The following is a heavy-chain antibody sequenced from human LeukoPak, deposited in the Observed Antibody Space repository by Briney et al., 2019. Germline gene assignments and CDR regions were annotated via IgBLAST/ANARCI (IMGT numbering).Heavy chain of an antibody. V-gene: IGHV3-9*01. CDR2: ISWNSGSI. D-gene: IGHD6-13*01. J-gene: IGHJ4*02. CDR3: AKGTSSSPSGYFDY. CDR1: GFTFDDYA. Sequence: GGSLRLSCAASGFTFDDYAMHWVRQAPGKGLEWVSGISWNSGSIGYADSVKGRFTISRDNAKNSLYLQMNSLRAEDTALYYCAKGTSSSPSGYFDYWGQGTLVTVSS.